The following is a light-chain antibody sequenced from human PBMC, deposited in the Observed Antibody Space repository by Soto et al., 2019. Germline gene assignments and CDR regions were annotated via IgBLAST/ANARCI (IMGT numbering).Light chain of an antibody. CDR2: LGS. CDR3: MQGRLNPYT. CDR1: QSLLHSNGYNY. V-gene: IGKV2-28*01. Sequence: DIVMTQSPLSLPVTPGEPASISCRSSQSLLHSNGYNYLDWYLQKPGQSPQLLIFLGSNRASGVPDRFSGSGSGTDFTLKISRVEAEDVGVYYCMQGRLNPYTFGQGTKLEIK. J-gene: IGKJ2*01.